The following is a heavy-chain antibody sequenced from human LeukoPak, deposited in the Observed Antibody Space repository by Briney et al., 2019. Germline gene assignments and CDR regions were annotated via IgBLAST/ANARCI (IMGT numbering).Heavy chain of an antibody. Sequence: GGSLRLSCAASGFTFSDAWMSWVRQAPGKGLGWVGRIKSKTDRGTTDYAAPVRHRFTISRDDSKNTLYLQMNRLKTGDTAVYYCTTAKLTGFSYFWGQGTLVIVSS. V-gene: IGHV3-15*01. CDR1: GFTFSDAW. CDR2: IKSKTDRGTT. CDR3: TTAKLTGFSYF. J-gene: IGHJ4*02. D-gene: IGHD3-9*01.